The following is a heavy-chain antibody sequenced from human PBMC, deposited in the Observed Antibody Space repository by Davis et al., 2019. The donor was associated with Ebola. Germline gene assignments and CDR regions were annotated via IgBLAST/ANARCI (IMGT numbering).Heavy chain of an antibody. CDR2: TYYTSKWFN. V-gene: IGHV6-1*01. J-gene: IGHJ6*02. CDR1: GDTVFGKSGA. D-gene: IGHD6-19*01. CDR3: ARGWWKSGMDV. Sequence: HSQTLSLTCAISGDTVFGKSGAWNWIRQSPSRGLEWLGRTYYTSKWFNDYAVFLQGRITINPDTSKNQLSLQLNSVTPEDTAVYYCARGWWKSGMDVWGQGTTVTVSS.